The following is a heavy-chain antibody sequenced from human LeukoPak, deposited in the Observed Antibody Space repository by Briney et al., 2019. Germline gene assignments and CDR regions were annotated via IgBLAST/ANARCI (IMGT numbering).Heavy chain of an antibody. J-gene: IGHJ3*02. D-gene: IGHD3-22*01. Sequence: GGSLRLSCAASGFTFSSYWMHWVRQAPGKGLVWVSRIKTDGSSTSYADSVKGRFTISRDNAKNTLYLQMNSLRAEDTAVYYCAKDYYDSSGYYPDAFDIWGQGTMVTVSS. CDR1: GFTFSSYW. V-gene: IGHV3-74*01. CDR2: IKTDGSST. CDR3: AKDYYDSSGYYPDAFDI.